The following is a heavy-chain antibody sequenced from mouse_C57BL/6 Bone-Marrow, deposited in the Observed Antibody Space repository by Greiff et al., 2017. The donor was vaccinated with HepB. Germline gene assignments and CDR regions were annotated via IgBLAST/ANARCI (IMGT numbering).Heavy chain of an antibody. CDR3: ARDLTASWFAY. CDR1: GFTFSSYA. V-gene: IGHV5-4*01. J-gene: IGHJ3*01. D-gene: IGHD3-1*01. Sequence: EVKLVESGGGLVKPGGSLKLSCVASGFTFSSYAMSWVRQTPEKRLEWVATISDGGSYTYYPDNVKGRFTISRDNAKNNLYLQMSHLKSEDTAMYYCARDLTASWFAYWGQGTLVTVSA. CDR2: ISDGGSYT.